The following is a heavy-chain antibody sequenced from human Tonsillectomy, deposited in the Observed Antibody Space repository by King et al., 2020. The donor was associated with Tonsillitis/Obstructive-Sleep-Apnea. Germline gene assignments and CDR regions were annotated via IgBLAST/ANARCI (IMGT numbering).Heavy chain of an antibody. CDR1: GFTFSIYA. CDR3: AKEFDSRGYYPSNYYYMDV. CDR2: ISASGGST. D-gene: IGHD3-22*01. Sequence: VQLVESGGGLVQPGGSLRLSCAASGFTFSIYAMTWVRRAPGKGLEWVSVISASGGSTYYADSVKGRFTISRDNSKNTLYLQMNSLRAEDTAVYYCAKEFDSRGYYPSNYYYMDVWGKGTTGTVSS. J-gene: IGHJ6*03. V-gene: IGHV3-23*04.